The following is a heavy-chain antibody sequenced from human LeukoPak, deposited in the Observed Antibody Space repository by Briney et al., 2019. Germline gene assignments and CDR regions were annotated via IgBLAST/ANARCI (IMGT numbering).Heavy chain of an antibody. V-gene: IGHV3-23*01. CDR2: ISGSGGST. D-gene: IGHD6-13*01. CDR3: AKVGGGITAALDY. CDR1: GFTFNNYA. J-gene: IGHJ4*02. Sequence: GGSLRLSCAASGFTFNNYAMSWVRQAPGKGLEWVSAISGSGGSTYYADSVKGRFTISRDNSKNTVYVQMNSLRAEDTAVYYCAKVGGGITAALDYWGQGTLVTVSS.